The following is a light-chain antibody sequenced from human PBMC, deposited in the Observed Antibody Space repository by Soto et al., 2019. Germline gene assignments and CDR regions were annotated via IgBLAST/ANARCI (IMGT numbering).Light chain of an antibody. Sequence: DIVMTQSPATLSVAPGERVTFSCRASQGVSRKLAWYQHKPGQAPRLLISGGSTGATGIPARFSGSGSVTEFTLTISSLQSEDFAIYYCQQYHTWPITFGGGTKVEIK. J-gene: IGKJ4*01. V-gene: IGKV3-15*01. CDR1: QGVSRK. CDR3: QQYHTWPIT. CDR2: GGS.